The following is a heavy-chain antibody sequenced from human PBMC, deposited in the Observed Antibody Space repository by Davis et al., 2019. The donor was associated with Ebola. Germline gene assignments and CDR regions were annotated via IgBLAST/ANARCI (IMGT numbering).Heavy chain of an antibody. CDR3: ASGIFGVVMFGMDV. J-gene: IGHJ6*02. Sequence: SETLSLTCTVSGGSISSSSYYWGWIRQPPGKGLEWIGEINHSGSTNYNPSLKSRVTISVDTSKNQFSLKLSSVTAADTAVYYCASGIFGVVMFGMDVWGQGTTVTVSS. CDR2: INHSGST. CDR1: GGSISSSSYY. V-gene: IGHV4-39*07. D-gene: IGHD3-3*01.